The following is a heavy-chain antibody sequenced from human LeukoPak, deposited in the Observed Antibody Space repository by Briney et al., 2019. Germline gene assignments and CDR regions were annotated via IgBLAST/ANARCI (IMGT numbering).Heavy chain of an antibody. V-gene: IGHV4-4*02. Sequence: PSEILSLTCAVSGGSISDSTWWSWVRQPPGKGLEWIGEIHHSGSTYYKPSLKSRVSMSVDKSKNQFSLRLSSVTAADTAVYYCARDRSSSGWYYFDYWGQGTLVTVSS. CDR2: IHHSGST. J-gene: IGHJ4*02. CDR3: ARDRSSSGWYYFDY. CDR1: GGSISDSTW. D-gene: IGHD6-19*01.